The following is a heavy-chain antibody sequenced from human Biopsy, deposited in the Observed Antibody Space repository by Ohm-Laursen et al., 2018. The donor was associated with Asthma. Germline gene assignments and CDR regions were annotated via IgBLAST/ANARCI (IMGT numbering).Heavy chain of an antibody. CDR3: ARTYYDFLTGQVIDAFAI. Sequence: ASVKVSCNPSGYTFISYAIHWARQAPGQRLEWMGWISAGNGNTKYSQKFQGRVTITRDTSASTAYMELSSLRSEDTAVYYCARTYYDFLTGQVIDAFAIWGQGTMVTVSS. V-gene: IGHV1-3*01. J-gene: IGHJ3*02. D-gene: IGHD3-9*01. CDR2: ISAGNGNT. CDR1: GYTFISYA.